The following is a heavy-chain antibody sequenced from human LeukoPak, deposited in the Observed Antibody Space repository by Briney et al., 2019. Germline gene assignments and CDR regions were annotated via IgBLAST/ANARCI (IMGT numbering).Heavy chain of an antibody. D-gene: IGHD6-6*01. Sequence: ASVKDSCKASGYTFTSYGISWVLQAPGQGLEWMGWFRAYNGNTNYAQKLQGRVTMTAYMELRSLRSDDTAVYYCARDEMVIAAVGDAFDLWGQGTMVTVSS. J-gene: IGHJ3*01. CDR3: ARDEMVIAAVGDAFDL. V-gene: IGHV1-18*01. CDR2: FRAYNGNT. CDR1: GYTFTSYG.